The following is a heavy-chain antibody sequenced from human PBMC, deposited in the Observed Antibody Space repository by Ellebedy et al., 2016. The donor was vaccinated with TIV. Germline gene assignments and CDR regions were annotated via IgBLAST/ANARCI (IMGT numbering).Heavy chain of an antibody. CDR3: ARGTGSGDAFHI. V-gene: IGHV1-18*01. CDR1: GYTFTTYS. D-gene: IGHD1-14*01. CDR2: ISTSYGDT. Sequence: ASVKVSXXVSGYTFTTYSITWVRQAPGQGLEWMAWISTSYGDTTYAQKLQDRVTLTTDTSTSTVYMEMRSLTSDDTAVYYCARGTGSGDAFHIWGQGTMVTVSS. J-gene: IGHJ3*02.